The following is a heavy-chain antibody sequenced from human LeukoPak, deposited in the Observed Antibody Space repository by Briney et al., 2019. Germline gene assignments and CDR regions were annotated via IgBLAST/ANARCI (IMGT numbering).Heavy chain of an antibody. Sequence: SQSLSPTCVLDARSFSAYCTGCVRHPPGDGLGWNGATKHSGSTNYNPSLKSRVTISVDTSKNQFSLKLSSVTAADTAVYYCVGTMVRRYYYYYYMDVWGKGTTVTVSS. D-gene: IGHD3-10*01. CDR1: ARSFSAYC. J-gene: IGHJ6*03. CDR2: TKHSGST. CDR3: VGTMVRRYYYYYYMDV. V-gene: IGHV4-34*01.